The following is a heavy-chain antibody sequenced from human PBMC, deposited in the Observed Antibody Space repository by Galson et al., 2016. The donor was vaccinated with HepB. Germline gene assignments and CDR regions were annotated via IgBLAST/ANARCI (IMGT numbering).Heavy chain of an antibody. CDR2: IHHTGNP. CDR1: GASINNGDFY. CDR3: ARIMMLIGAGVNWIDP. J-gene: IGHJ5*02. V-gene: IGHV4-30-4*08. D-gene: IGHD4/OR15-4a*01. Sequence: TLSLTCTVSGASINNGDFYWSWVRQTPGRGLEWIGYIHHTGNPYYSPSLNGRVSMSLDASKNQLSLRLNYVTAADTAVYYCARIMMLIGAGVNWIDPWGQGTQVTVSS.